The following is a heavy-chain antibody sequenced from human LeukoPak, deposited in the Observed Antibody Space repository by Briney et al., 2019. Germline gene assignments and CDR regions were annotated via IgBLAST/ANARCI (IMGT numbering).Heavy chain of an antibody. CDR1: GFTFGDYA. CDR2: TSYNGSNK. D-gene: IGHD3-10*01. J-gene: IGHJ4*02. CDR3: ASARTTNFYGSSLDY. V-gene: IGHV3-30-3*01. Sequence: GGSLRLSCTASGFTFGDYAMDWVRQAPGKGLEWVAVTSYNGSNKYYADSVKGRFTVSRDNSKNTLYLQMNSLRAEDTAVYYCASARTTNFYGSSLDYWGQGTLVTVSS.